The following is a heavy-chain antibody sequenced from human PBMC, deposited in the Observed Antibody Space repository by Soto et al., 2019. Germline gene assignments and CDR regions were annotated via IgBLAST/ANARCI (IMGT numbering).Heavy chain of an antibody. CDR1: GFSFSTYG. CDR3: AKWNGYGDY. V-gene: IGHV3-23*01. Sequence: EVQLLESGGGLVQPGGSLRLSSAVSGFSFSTYGVTWVRQAPGKGLEWVSGVSGGSGVTHYADSVKGRFTITGDNSKNTVYLHMNSLRVEDTAVYYCAKWNGYGDYWGQGTLVTVSS. CDR2: VSGGSGVT. D-gene: IGHD1-1*01. J-gene: IGHJ4*02.